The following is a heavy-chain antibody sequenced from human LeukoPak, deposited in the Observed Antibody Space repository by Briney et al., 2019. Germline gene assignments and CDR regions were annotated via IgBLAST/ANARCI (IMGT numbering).Heavy chain of an antibody. D-gene: IGHD1-7*01. CDR1: GYTFTSYG. J-gene: IGHJ6*02. CDR3: ARGPLTGTRRDYYGMDV. Sequence: ASVKVSCKASGYTFTSYGISWVRQAPGQGLEWMGWISAYNGNTNYAQKLQGRVTMITDTSTSTAYMELRSLRSDDTAVYYCARGPLTGTRRDYYGMDVWGQGTTVTVSS. CDR2: ISAYNGNT. V-gene: IGHV1-18*01.